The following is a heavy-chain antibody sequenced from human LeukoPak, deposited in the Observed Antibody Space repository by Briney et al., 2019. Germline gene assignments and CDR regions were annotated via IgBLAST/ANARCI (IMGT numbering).Heavy chain of an antibody. CDR3: ARDGSNWDFDY. D-gene: IGHD6-13*01. J-gene: IGHJ4*02. Sequence: PGGSLRLSCAASGFTFSGYPMHWVRQAPGKGLEYFSGISANGGSTYYANSVKGRFTISRDNSKNTLYLQMGSLRPEDMAVYYCARDGSNWDFDYWGQGTLVTVSS. V-gene: IGHV3-64*01. CDR2: ISANGGST. CDR1: GFTFSGYP.